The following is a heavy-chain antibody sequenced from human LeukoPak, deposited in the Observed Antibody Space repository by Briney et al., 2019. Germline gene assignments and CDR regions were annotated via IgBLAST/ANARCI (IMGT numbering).Heavy chain of an antibody. V-gene: IGHV1-18*01. CDR1: GYTFSNYD. J-gene: IGHJ5*02. D-gene: IGHD3-3*01. CDR3: ARDHLANLASRLFDP. CDR2: ISAYNGDT. Sequence: ASVRVSCKTSGYTFSNYDIYWVRQAPGQGLECMGWISAYNGDTRYAQILQGRFTVTTDTSTSTAYMELRSLTYDDTAVYYCARDHLANLASRLFDPWGQGTLVTVSS.